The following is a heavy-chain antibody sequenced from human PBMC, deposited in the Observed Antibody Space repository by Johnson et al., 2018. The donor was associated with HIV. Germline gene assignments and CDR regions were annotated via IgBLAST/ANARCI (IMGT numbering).Heavy chain of an antibody. CDR2: ISSGGNTI. J-gene: IGHJ3*02. V-gene: IGHV3-11*01. CDR1: GFTFSDYY. CDR3: AKAFLEDPSDAFDI. Sequence: QVQLVESGGGLVKPGGSLRLFCAASGFTFSDYYMNWIRQTPGKGLEWVSYISSGGNTIYYADSVKGRFTISRDNAKNSLYLQMNSLRAEDTALYYCAKAFLEDPSDAFDIWGQGTMVTVSS. D-gene: IGHD2/OR15-2a*01.